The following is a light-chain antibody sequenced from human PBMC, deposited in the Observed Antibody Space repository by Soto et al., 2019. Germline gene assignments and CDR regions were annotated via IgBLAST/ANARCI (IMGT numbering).Light chain of an antibody. V-gene: IGLV2-14*01. CDR2: EVT. J-gene: IGLJ3*02. CDR3: SSYTISSTLV. Sequence: QSALTQPASVSGSPGQSIIISCTGTSSDVGGYNYVSWYQHHPGKAPKLMIYEVTNRPSGVSNRFSGSKSGNTASLTISGLQAEDEADYYCSSYTISSTLVFGGGTQLTVL. CDR1: SSDVGGYNY.